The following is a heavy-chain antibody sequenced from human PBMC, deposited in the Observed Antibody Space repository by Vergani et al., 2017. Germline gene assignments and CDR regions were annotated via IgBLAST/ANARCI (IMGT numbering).Heavy chain of an antibody. CDR2: INPNSGGT. V-gene: IGHV1-2*02. CDR1: GYTFTGYY. J-gene: IGHJ3*02. CDR3: ARIRGRYYDSSGPYDAFDI. D-gene: IGHD3-22*01. Sequence: QVQLVQSGAEVKKPGASVKVSCKASGYTFTGYYMHWVRQAPGQGLEWMGWINPNSGGTNYAQKFQGRVTMTRDTSISTAYMEPSRLRSDDTAVYYCARIRGRYYDSSGPYDAFDIWGQGTMVTVSS.